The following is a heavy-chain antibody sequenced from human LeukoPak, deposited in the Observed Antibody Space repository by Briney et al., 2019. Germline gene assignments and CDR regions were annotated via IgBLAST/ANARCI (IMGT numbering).Heavy chain of an antibody. V-gene: IGHV3-21*01. CDR2: ISSSSSYI. CDR3: ARDLWFGESSG. Sequence: GGSLRLSCAASGFTFSSYSMNWVRQAPGKGLEWVSSISSSSSYIYYADSVRGRFTISRDNAKNSLCLQMNSLRAEDTAVYYCARDLWFGESSGWGQGTLVTVSS. J-gene: IGHJ4*02. D-gene: IGHD3-10*01. CDR1: GFTFSSYS.